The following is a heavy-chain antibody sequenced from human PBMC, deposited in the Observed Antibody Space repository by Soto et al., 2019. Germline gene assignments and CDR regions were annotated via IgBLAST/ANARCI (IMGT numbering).Heavy chain of an antibody. CDR2: ISGSGANT. D-gene: IGHD3-10*01. V-gene: IGHV3-23*01. Sequence: PGGSLRVSCAASGFSFSSYAMSWVRQAPGKGLEWVSSISGSGANTYYVDSVKGRFTVSRDNSKNTLYLQMSSLRGEDTAVYKCAKAAAYHGSASYFPFDDWGLGTRVIVSS. CDR3: AKAAAYHGSASYFPFDD. CDR1: GFSFSSYA. J-gene: IGHJ4*02.